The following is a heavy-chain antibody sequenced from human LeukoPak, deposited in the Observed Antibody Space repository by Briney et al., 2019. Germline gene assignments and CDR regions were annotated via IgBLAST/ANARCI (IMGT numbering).Heavy chain of an antibody. CDR3: ARGVEPLAANTLAY. Sequence: GGSLRLSCAASGFTFSSYAMSWLRQTPQKGLEWVSGISVTGDITYYADSVQGRFTISRDNSKNTLYLEMNSLSPDDTAVYYCARGVEPLAANTLAYWGQGTLVTVSS. V-gene: IGHV3-23*01. J-gene: IGHJ4*02. CDR2: ISVTGDIT. D-gene: IGHD1-14*01. CDR1: GFTFSSYA.